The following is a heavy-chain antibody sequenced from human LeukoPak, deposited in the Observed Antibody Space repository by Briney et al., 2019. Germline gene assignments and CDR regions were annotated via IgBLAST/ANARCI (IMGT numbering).Heavy chain of an antibody. J-gene: IGHJ4*02. D-gene: IGHD3-3*01. CDR3: ARHTGSLYDFWSGYIDY. Sequence: ASVKVSCKASGYTFTTYAMNWVRQAPGQGLEWMGWISAYNGNTNYAQKFQGRVTMTTDTSTRTAYMELRSLRSDDTAVYYCARHTGSLYDFWSGYIDYWGQGTLVTVSS. CDR2: ISAYNGNT. CDR1: GYTFTTYA. V-gene: IGHV1-18*01.